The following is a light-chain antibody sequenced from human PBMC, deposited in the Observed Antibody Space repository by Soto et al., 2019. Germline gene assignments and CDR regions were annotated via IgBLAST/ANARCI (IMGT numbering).Light chain of an antibody. V-gene: IGKV3-20*01. CDR2: GAS. CDR3: QQHGSSPET. Sequence: EIVLTQSPGTLSLSPGERATLSCRASQSVSSSYVAWYQQKPGQAPRLLIYGASSRATGIPDRFSGSGSGTDFTLTISSLEPEDFAVYYCQQHGSSPETFGQGTKVDIK. J-gene: IGKJ1*01. CDR1: QSVSSSY.